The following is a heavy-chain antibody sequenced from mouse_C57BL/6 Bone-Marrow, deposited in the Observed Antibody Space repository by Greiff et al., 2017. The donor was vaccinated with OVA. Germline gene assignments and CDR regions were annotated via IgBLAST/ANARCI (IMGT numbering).Heavy chain of an antibody. CDR3: ARQGTTVGAEAY. D-gene: IGHD1-1*01. Sequence: QVQLQQPGTELVKPGASVKLSCKASGYTFTSYWMHWVKQRPGQGLEWIGNINPSNGGTNYNEKFKSKATLTVDKSSSTAYMQLSSLTSEDSAVLECARQGTTVGAEAYWGQGTLVTVSA. CDR2: INPSNGGT. J-gene: IGHJ3*01. CDR1: GYTFTSYW. V-gene: IGHV1-53*01.